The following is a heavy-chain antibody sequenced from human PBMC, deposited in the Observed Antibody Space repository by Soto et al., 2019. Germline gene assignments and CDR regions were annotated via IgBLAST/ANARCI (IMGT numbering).Heavy chain of an antibody. CDR1: GGSISSGGYS. D-gene: IGHD6-6*01. CDR3: ARVPSH. J-gene: IGHJ4*02. CDR2: IYHSGST. V-gene: IGHV4-30-2*01. Sequence: QLQLQESGSGLVKPSQTLSLTCAVSGGSISSGGYSWSWIRQPPGKGLEWIGYIYHSGSTCYNPSLKRRVTISVDRSTTQFSLTLRSVTAAYTAVYYCARVPSHCGQGALVSVSS.